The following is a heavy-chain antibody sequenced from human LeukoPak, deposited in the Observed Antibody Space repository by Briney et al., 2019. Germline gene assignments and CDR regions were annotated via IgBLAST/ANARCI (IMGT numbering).Heavy chain of an antibody. J-gene: IGHJ6*03. Sequence: GGSLRLSCAASGFTFDSYAMSWVRQAPGKGLEWVSAISAGGSTTYYADSVKGRFTISRDDSKNTLYLQMNSLRAEDTAVYFCAKLGGQEVYNYYVGVWGKGTTVAVSS. CDR2: ISAGGSTT. CDR1: GFTFDSYA. D-gene: IGHD3-16*01. CDR3: AKLGGQEVYNYYVGV. V-gene: IGHV3-23*01.